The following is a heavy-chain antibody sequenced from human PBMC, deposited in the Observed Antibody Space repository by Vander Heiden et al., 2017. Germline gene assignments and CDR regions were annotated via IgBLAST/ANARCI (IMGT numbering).Heavy chain of an antibody. J-gene: IGHJ5*02. D-gene: IGHD3-9*01. Sequence: QLQLQESGPGLVKPSETLSLTCTVPGGSISSSSYYWGWIRQPPGKGLEWIGSIYYSGSTYYNPSLKSRVTISVDTSKNQFSLKLSPVTAADTAVYYCARHIERGRLVIIVDHNWFDPWGQGTLVTVSS. V-gene: IGHV4-39*01. CDR1: GGSISSSSYY. CDR3: ARHIERGRLVIIVDHNWFDP. CDR2: IYYSGST.